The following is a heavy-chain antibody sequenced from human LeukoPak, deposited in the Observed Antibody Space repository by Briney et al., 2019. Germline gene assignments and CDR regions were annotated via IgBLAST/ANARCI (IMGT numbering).Heavy chain of an antibody. CDR3: AKRALDIVVVPAAPYYFDY. CDR2: FSGSGGSS. V-gene: IGHV3-23*01. Sequence: GGSLRLSCAASGFTFSSYAMNWVRQAPGKGLEWVSGFSGSGGSSYYADSVKGRFTISRDNSRNTLYLQMNSLRAEDTAVYYCAKRALDIVVVPAAPYYFDYWGQGTLVTVSS. J-gene: IGHJ4*02. CDR1: GFTFSSYA. D-gene: IGHD2-2*01.